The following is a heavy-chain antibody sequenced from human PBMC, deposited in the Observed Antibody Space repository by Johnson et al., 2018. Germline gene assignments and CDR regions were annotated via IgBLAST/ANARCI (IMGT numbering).Heavy chain of an antibody. V-gene: IGHV1-69*01. CDR1: GGTFSSYA. Sequence: QVQLVESGAEVKKPGSSVKVSCKASGGTFSSYAISWVRQAPGQGLEWMGGIIPIFGTANYAQKFQGRVTITADESTSTAYMALSSLRSEDTAVYYCAGGYDFWSGYRNYYYGMDVWGQGTTVTVSS. CDR2: IIPIFGTA. D-gene: IGHD3-3*01. CDR3: AGGYDFWSGYRNYYYGMDV. J-gene: IGHJ6*02.